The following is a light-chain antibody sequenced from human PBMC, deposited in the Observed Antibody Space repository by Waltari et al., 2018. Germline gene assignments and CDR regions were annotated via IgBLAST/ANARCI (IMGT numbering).Light chain of an antibody. CDR1: SSAFATYNY. V-gene: IGLV2-11*01. J-gene: IGLJ1*01. CDR2: DVY. CDR3: CSYADTSTYV. Sequence: QSALTQPRSVSGSPGQSVTISCTGTSSAFATYNYVSWYQQHPGKAPKVIIYDVYKRPSGVPDRFSGSKSGNTASLTISGLQAEDGADYYCCSYADTSTYVFGTGTQVLVL.